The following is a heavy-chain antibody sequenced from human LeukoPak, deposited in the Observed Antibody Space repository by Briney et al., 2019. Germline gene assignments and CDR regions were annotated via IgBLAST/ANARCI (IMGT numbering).Heavy chain of an antibody. CDR1: GFTFSSYA. CDR3: AKDQGQWLVLGYYYYMDV. Sequence: GGSLRLSCAASGFTFSSYAMSWVRQAPGKGLEWVSAISGSGGSTYYADSVKGRFTISRDNSKNTLYLQMNSLRAEDTAVYYCAKDQGQWLVLGYYYYMDVWGKGTTVTVSS. CDR2: ISGSGGST. V-gene: IGHV3-23*01. D-gene: IGHD6-19*01. J-gene: IGHJ6*03.